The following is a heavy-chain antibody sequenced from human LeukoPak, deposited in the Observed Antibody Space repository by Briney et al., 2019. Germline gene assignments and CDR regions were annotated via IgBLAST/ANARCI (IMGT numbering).Heavy chain of an antibody. Sequence: GGSLRLSCAASGFTFSDYAMSWVRQAPGKGLEWVSSISTGGGTPHYADSVTGRFTISRDNSKNTLYLQMNRLRAEDTGLYYCAKDLGVSWYGYSSYGMDVWGKGTTVTVSS. CDR3: AKDLGVSWYGYSSYGMDV. D-gene: IGHD6-13*01. CDR2: ISTGGGTP. V-gene: IGHV3-23*01. CDR1: GFTFSDYA. J-gene: IGHJ6*04.